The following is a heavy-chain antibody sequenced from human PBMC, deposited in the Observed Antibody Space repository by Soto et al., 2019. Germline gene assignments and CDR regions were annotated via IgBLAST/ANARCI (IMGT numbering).Heavy chain of an antibody. CDR3: ATGVDTAKDGY. D-gene: IGHD5-18*01. CDR1: GFTVSSNH. J-gene: IGHJ4*02. V-gene: IGHV3-53*01. CDR2: IYHGGNT. Sequence: VQLVESGGGLIQPGGSLRLSCAASGFTVSSNHMTWIRQAPGRGPEWVSTIYHGGNTYYADSVKGRFAISRDNSKNMLYLQMNSLRAEDTAVDYCATGVDTAKDGYWGQGTLVTVSS.